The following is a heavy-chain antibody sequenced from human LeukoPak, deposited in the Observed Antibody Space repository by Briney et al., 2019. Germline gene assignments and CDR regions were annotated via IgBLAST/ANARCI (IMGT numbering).Heavy chain of an antibody. J-gene: IGHJ4*02. CDR1: GLTFSNYA. CDR3: ASSSAWKEVYY. D-gene: IGHD6-25*01. V-gene: IGHV3-30*04. Sequence: PGRSLRLSCAVSGLTFSNYAMHWVRQAPGKGLEWVAVISFDGNIKYYVDSVKGRFTISRDNSENTLYLQMDSLRPEDTAVYYCASSSAWKEVYYWGQGTLVTVSS. CDR2: ISFDGNIK.